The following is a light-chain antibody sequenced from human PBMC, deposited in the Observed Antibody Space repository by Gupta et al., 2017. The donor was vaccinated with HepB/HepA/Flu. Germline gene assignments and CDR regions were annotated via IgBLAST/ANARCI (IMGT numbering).Light chain of an antibody. CDR1: QSIFTW. CDR2: KAS. V-gene: IGKV1-5*03. CDR3: QQYNTYSWT. J-gene: IGKJ1*01. Sequence: DIQMTQSPSTLSASVGDRVTITCRASQSIFTWLAWYQQTPGKAPKLLIYKASSLESGVPSRFSGSGSGTEFTLTISSLQPDDFATYYCQQYNTYSWTFGQGTRVEIK.